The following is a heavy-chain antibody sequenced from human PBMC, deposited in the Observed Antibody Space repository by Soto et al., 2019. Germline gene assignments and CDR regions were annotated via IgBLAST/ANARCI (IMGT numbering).Heavy chain of an antibody. CDR3: ASLRISYAVDV. Sequence: EVQLVESGGGLVQPGGSLRLSCGVSGFTFGDYWMTWVRQAPGKGLEWVANMNQDGNERFYVDSVKDRFTISRDNAKNSLYLQMNSLRAEDTAVYYCASLRISYAVDVWGQGTTVTVSS. V-gene: IGHV3-7*05. D-gene: IGHD3-10*01. J-gene: IGHJ6*02. CDR2: MNQDGNER. CDR1: GFTFGDYW.